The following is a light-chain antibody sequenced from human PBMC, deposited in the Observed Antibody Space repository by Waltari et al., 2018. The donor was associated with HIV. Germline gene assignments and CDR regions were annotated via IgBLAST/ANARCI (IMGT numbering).Light chain of an antibody. CDR3: LQYSNYPRT. CDR1: QNISGW. J-gene: IGKJ1*01. V-gene: IGKV1-5*03. Sequence: DIQMTQSPFTLSASVGDRVTFTCRASQNISGWLAWYQQKPGEAPKVLIYGASSLESGVPSSFSASGSGTEFTLTISSLQPDDFATYYCLQYSNYPRTFGQGTKVEVK. CDR2: GAS.